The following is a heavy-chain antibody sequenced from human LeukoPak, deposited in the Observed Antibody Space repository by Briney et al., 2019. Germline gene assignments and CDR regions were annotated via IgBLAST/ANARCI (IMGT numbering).Heavy chain of an antibody. CDR2: INPNSGGT. CDR1: GYTFTSYG. CDR3: ASPADSSGPPVD. J-gene: IGHJ4*02. Sequence: GASVKVSCKASGYTFTSYGISWVRQAPGQGLEWMGWINPNSGGTNYAQKFQGRVTMTRDTSISTAYMELSRLRSDDTAVYYCASPADSSGPPVDWGQGTLVTVSS. V-gene: IGHV1-2*02. D-gene: IGHD3-22*01.